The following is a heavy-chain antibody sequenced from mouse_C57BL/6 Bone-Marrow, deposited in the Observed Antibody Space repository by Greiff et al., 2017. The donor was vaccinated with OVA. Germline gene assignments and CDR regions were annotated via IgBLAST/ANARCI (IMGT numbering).Heavy chain of an antibody. CDR3: AGLVLYYFDY. CDR2: IYPGDGDT. Sequence: VQLQQPGPELVKPGASVKISCKASGYAFSSSWMNWVKQRPGRGLEWIGRIYPGDGDTNYNGKFKGKATLTADKSSSTAYMQLSSLTSEDSAVYFCAGLVLYYFDYWGQGTTLTVSS. CDR1: GYAFSSSW. V-gene: IGHV1-82*01. D-gene: IGHD2-2*01. J-gene: IGHJ2*01.